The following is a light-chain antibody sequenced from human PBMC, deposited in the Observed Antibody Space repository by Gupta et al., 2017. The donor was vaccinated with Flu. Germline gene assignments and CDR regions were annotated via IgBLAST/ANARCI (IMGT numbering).Light chain of an antibody. V-gene: IGLV8-61*01. CDR1: SGPVSTTYF. CDR3: VLDRGRGVSV. CDR2: NTD. Sequence: QTMVTQEPSFSVSPGGTVTLTCGLTSGPVSTTYFPSWYQQSPGQAPRPLIYNTDTRSSGVPYRFSGSIPGDKAALTITGAQADDESHYYCVLDRGRGVSVFGGGTKLTVL. J-gene: IGLJ3*02.